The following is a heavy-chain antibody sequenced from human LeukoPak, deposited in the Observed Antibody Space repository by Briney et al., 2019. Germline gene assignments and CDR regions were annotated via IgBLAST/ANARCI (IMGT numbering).Heavy chain of an antibody. D-gene: IGHD1-1*01. CDR1: GFAFSNSW. J-gene: IGHJ6*02. CDR3: ATYINWVAGDV. CDR2: INHEGGDI. Sequence: GGSLRLSCAASGFAFSNSWMSWVRQAPGKGLEWVANINHEGGDIHYVDSVKGRFTISRDNAKDSLYLQMNSLRAEDTAVYYCATYINWVAGDVWGQGTTVTVSS. V-gene: IGHV3-7*01.